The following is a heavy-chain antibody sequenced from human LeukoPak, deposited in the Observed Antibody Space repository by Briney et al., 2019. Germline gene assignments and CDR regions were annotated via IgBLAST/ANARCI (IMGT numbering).Heavy chain of an antibody. D-gene: IGHD3-10*01. J-gene: IGHJ4*02. CDR3: ARAVRGLGRIDY. CDR2: INHSGST. Sequence: SETLSLTCAVYGGSFSGYYWSWIRQPPGKGLEWIGEINHSGSTNYNPSLKSRVTISVDTSKNQFSLKLSSVTAADTAVYYCARAVRGLGRIDYWGQGSLVSVSS. V-gene: IGHV4-34*01. CDR1: GGSFSGYY.